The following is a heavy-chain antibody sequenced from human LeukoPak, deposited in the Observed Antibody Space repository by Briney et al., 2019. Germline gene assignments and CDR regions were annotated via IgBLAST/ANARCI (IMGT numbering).Heavy chain of an antibody. J-gene: IGHJ4*02. D-gene: IGHD4-11*01. V-gene: IGHV1-2*02. Sequence: ASVTVSCKASGYTFTTYYMHWVRQAPGQGLEWMGWINPNSGGTDYTQKFQGRVTMTRDTSISTAYMELSRLRSDDTAVYYCARDYSRYFDFWGQGTLVTVSS. CDR1: GYTFTTYY. CDR2: INPNSGGT. CDR3: ARDYSRYFDF.